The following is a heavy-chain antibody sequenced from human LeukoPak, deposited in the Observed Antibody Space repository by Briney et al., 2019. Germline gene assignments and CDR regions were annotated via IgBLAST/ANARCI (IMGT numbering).Heavy chain of an antibody. CDR1: GFTVSNNY. J-gene: IGHJ4*02. CDR2: IYTDGST. V-gene: IGHV3-53*01. Sequence: PGGSLRLSCAASGFTVSNNYMSWVRQAPGKGLEWVSVIYTDGSTYYADSVKGRFTISRDNSKNTLYLQMNSLRAEDTAVYYCAGGYDSSGYSFDYWGQGILVTVSS. CDR3: AGGYDSSGYSFDY. D-gene: IGHD3-22*01.